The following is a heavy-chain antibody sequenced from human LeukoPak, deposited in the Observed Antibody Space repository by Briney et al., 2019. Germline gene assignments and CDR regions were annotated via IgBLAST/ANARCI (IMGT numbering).Heavy chain of an antibody. V-gene: IGHV3-21*01. J-gene: IGHJ4*02. CDR2: ISGRSDYI. D-gene: IGHD6-6*01. CDR3: VRGGSSSSGPSDY. CDR1: GFTFRSSS. Sequence: GGSLRLSCAASGFTFRSSSMTWVRRAPGKGLEWVSSISGRSDYIYYTDSVRGRFTISRDNAENSLYLQMNSLRVEDTAVYFCVRGGSSSSGPSDYWGQGTLVTVSS.